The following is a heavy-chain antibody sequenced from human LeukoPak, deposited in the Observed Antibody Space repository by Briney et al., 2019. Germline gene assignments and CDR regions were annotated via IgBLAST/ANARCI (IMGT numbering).Heavy chain of an antibody. J-gene: IGHJ4*02. V-gene: IGHV3-23*01. D-gene: IGHD2-15*01. CDR2: ISDSGGST. CDR3: AKLSGSSCYSPGSY. Sequence: PGGSLRLSCAASGFTFSTYGMSWVRQAPRKWVQWVAVISDSGGSTYYADSVKGRFTISRDNSKNTLYLQMNSLRADDTAVYYCAKLSGSSCYSPGSYWGQGTLVTVSS. CDR1: GFTFSTYG.